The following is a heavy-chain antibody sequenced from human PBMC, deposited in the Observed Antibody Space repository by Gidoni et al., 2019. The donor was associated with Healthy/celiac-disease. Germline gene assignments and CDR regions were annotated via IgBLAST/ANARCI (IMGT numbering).Heavy chain of an antibody. J-gene: IGHJ4*02. Sequence: INSDGSSTSYADSVKGRFTISRDNAKNTLYLQMNSLRAEDTAVYYCARGHHIRYSSSWYEIDYWGQGTLVTVSS. D-gene: IGHD6-13*01. CDR3: ARGHHIRYSSSWYEIDY. CDR2: INSDGSST. V-gene: IGHV3-74*01.